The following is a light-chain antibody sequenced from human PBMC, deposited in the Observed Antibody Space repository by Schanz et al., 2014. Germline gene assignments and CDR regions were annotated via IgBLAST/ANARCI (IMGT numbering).Light chain of an antibody. Sequence: QSALAQPASMSGSPGQTITISCTGTSSDVGAYNYVSWYQQHPGKAPKLMIYEVSKRPSGVPDRFSGSKSGNTASLTVSGLQAEDENDYYCSSYAGSNNLVFGGGTKLTVL. CDR2: EVS. CDR3: SSYAGSNNLV. CDR1: SSDVGAYNY. V-gene: IGLV2-8*01. J-gene: IGLJ3*02.